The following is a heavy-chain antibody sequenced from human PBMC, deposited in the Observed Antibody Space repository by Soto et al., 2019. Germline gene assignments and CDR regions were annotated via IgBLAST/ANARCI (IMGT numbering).Heavy chain of an antibody. V-gene: IGHV1-3*01. J-gene: IGHJ6*02. CDR2: INAGNGNT. CDR3: ARDNWGCSSTSCYLAYFYYGMDV. D-gene: IGHD2-2*01. CDR1: GYTFTSYA. Sequence: ASVKVSCKASGYTFTSYAMHWVRQAPGQRLEWMGWINAGNGNTKYSQKFQGRVTITRDTAASTAYMELGSLRSEDTAVYYCARDNWGCSSTSCYLAYFYYGMDVWGQGTTVTVSS.